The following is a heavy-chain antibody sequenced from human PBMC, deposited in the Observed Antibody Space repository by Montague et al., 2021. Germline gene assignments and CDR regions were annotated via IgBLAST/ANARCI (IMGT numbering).Heavy chain of an antibody. CDR1: GFTFSLYS. D-gene: IGHD6-19*01. Sequence: SLRLSSAASGFTFSLYSIHWVRQAPGKGLEWISYISSTSTNIYYADSVRGRFTVSRDNAKNSVSLQMNSLRDEDTAVYFCARVHTSGWSGDYWGQGTLVTVSP. CDR2: ISSTSTNI. CDR3: ARVHTSGWSGDY. V-gene: IGHV3-48*02. J-gene: IGHJ4*02.